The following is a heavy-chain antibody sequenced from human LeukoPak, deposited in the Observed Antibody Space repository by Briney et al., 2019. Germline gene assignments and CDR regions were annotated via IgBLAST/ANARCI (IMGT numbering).Heavy chain of an antibody. D-gene: IGHD7-27*01. CDR1: GFTVSSNY. CDR2: IYSGGST. CDR3: ARDRSWGIDY. J-gene: IGHJ4*02. V-gene: IGHV3-53*01. Sequence: GGSLGLSCAASGFTVSSNYMSWVRQAPGKGLEWVSVIYSGGSTYYADSVKGRFTISRDNSKNTLYLQMNSLRAEDTAVYYCARDRSWGIDYWGQGTLVTVSS.